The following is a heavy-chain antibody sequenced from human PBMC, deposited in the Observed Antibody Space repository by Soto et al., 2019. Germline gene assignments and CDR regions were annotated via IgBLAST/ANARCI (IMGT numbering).Heavy chain of an antibody. V-gene: IGHV4-30-4*01. CDR1: GGSISSGDYY. D-gene: IGHD3-10*01. J-gene: IGHJ4*02. Sequence: QGQLQESGPGLVKPSQTLSLTCTVSGGSISSGDYYWSWIRQPPGKGLEWIGYIYYSGSTYYNPSLKSRVTISVDTSKNQFSLKLSSVTAADTAVYYCARVAGFGATTIDYWGQGTLVTVSS. CDR3: ARVAGFGATTIDY. CDR2: IYYSGST.